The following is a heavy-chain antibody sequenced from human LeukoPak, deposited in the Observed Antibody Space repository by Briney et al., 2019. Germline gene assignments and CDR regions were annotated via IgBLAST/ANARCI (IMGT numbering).Heavy chain of an antibody. D-gene: IGHD3-22*01. CDR3: ARARNYYDSSGYYNY. V-gene: IGHV4-34*01. J-gene: IGHJ4*02. CDR1: GGSFSGYY. CDR2: INHSGST. Sequence: PSETLSLTCAVYGGSFSGYYWSWIRQPPGKGLEWIGEINHSGSTNYNPSLKSRVTISADTSKNQFSLKLSSVTAADTAVYYCARARNYYDSSGYYNYWGQGTLVTVSS.